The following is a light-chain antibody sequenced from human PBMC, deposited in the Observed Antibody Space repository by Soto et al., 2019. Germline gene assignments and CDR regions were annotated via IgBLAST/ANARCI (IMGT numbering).Light chain of an antibody. V-gene: IGLV2-11*01. Sequence: QSALTQPRSVSWSPGQSVTISCTGTSSDVGGYNYVSWYQQHPGKAPKLMIYDVSKRPSGVPDRFSGSKSGNTASLTISGLQAEDEADYYCCSYAGSYTRVFVTGTKVTVL. J-gene: IGLJ1*01. CDR3: CSYAGSYTRV. CDR1: SSDVGGYNY. CDR2: DVS.